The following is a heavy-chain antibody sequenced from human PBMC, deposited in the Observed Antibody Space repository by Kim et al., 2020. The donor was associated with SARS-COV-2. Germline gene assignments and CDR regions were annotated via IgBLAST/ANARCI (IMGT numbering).Heavy chain of an antibody. D-gene: IGHD6-19*01. Sequence: GGSLRLSCAASGFTFSTYWMSWVRQAPGKGLEWVAHINEDGSDKYYVDSVRGRFTFSRDNAKNSLYLQMNSLRAEDTAVYYCARAGYVAVAGTRVSVFDIWGQGTIVTVSP. CDR3: ARAGYVAVAGTRVSVFDI. CDR1: GFTFSTYW. V-gene: IGHV3-7*01. J-gene: IGHJ3*02. CDR2: INEDGSDK.